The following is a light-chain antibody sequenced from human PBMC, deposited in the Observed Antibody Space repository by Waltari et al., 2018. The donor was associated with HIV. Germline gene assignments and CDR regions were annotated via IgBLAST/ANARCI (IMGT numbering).Light chain of an antibody. CDR2: EAS. CDR1: QDISKW. Sequence: DFQMTQSPSSVAASVGDRVTITCRASQDISKWLAWYQQKPGKAPNLLIYEASRLQRGVPSMFSGSGSGTDFTLTINSLQPEDFATYYCQRADSFPRAFGQGTKVEIK. V-gene: IGKV1-12*01. CDR3: QRADSFPRA. J-gene: IGKJ2*01.